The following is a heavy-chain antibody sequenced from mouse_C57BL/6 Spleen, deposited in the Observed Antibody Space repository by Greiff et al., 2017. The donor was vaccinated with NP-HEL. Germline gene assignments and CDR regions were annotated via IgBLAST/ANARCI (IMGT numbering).Heavy chain of an antibody. D-gene: IGHD1-1*01. J-gene: IGHJ2*01. CDR2: IDPETGGT. V-gene: IGHV1-15*01. Sequence: QVQLQQSGAELVRPGASVTLSCKASGYTFTDYEMHWVKQTPVHGLEWIGAIDPETGGTAYNQKFKAKAILTADKSSSTAYMELRSLTSEDSAVYYCTRGGDYYGNFDYWGQGTTLTVSS. CDR1: GYTFTDYE. CDR3: TRGGDYYGNFDY.